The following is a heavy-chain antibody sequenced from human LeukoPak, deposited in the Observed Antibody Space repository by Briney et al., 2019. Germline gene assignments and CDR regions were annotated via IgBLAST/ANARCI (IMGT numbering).Heavy chain of an antibody. J-gene: IGHJ1*01. CDR2: ISGSGGKT. CDR3: ANVIAAAGNSDYFHH. Sequence: GGSLTLSCAASGFTLRRDAMSDGREAPGGGVEWGSGISGSGGKTHYAHSVKGRFTISIDTSKNTFYLQLNTLTAADTAVYYCANVIAAAGNSDYFHHWGQGTLVTVSS. D-gene: IGHD6-13*01. CDR1: GFTLRRDA. V-gene: IGHV3-23*01.